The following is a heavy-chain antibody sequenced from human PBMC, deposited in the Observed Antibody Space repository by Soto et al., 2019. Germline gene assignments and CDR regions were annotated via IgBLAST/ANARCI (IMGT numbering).Heavy chain of an antibody. Sequence: EVQLVDSGGDLVQPGGSLRLSCAASGLTVSSNYMGWVRQAPGKGLEWVSVIYSGTNTHYADSVRGRFTISRDNSKNTLYLQMNSLRAEDTAVYYCARGFRVVAAYGAGAFFDYWAQGTLVTVSS. CDR3: ARGFRVVAAYGAGAFFDY. V-gene: IGHV3-66*01. CDR2: IYSGTNT. J-gene: IGHJ4*02. CDR1: GLTVSSNY. D-gene: IGHD2-15*01.